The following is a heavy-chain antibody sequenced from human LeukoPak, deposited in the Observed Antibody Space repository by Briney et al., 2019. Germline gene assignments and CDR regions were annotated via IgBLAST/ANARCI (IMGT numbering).Heavy chain of an antibody. CDR2: INWNGGSA. Sequence: GGSLRLSCSASGFIFSSYAMSWVRQAPGKGLEWVSGINWNGGSAGYADSVKGRFTISRDNAKNSLYLQMNSLRAEDTALYHYARDRDYYYGMDVWGQGTTVTVSS. CDR3: ARDRDYYYGMDV. V-gene: IGHV3-20*01. J-gene: IGHJ6*02. CDR1: GFIFSSYA.